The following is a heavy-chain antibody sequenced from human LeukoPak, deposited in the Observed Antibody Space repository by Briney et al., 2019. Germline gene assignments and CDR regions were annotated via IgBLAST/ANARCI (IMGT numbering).Heavy chain of an antibody. V-gene: IGHV3-15*01. D-gene: IGHD7-27*01. Sequence: PGRSLRLSCAASGFTFDDYAMHWVRQAPGKGLEWVGRIKSKTDGGTTDYAAPVKGRFTISRDDSKNTLYLQMNSLKTEDTAVYYCTTVPTQLTGDPMAWGQGTLVTVSS. CDR2: IKSKTDGGTT. CDR3: TTVPTQLTGDPMA. CDR1: GFTFDDYA. J-gene: IGHJ4*02.